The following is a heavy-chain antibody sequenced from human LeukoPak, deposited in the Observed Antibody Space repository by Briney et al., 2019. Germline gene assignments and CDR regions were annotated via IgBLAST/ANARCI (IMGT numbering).Heavy chain of an antibody. CDR3: ARIGYSSGWPQIDY. D-gene: IGHD6-19*01. CDR1: GGSISSSGYY. CDR2: IYYSGST. J-gene: IGHJ4*02. Sequence: SETLPLTCTVSGGSISSSGYYWGWIRQPPGKGLEWIGSIYYSGSTYYNPSLKSRVTISVDTSKNQFSLKLSSVTAADTAVYYCARIGYSSGWPQIDYWGQGTLVTVSS. V-gene: IGHV4-39*01.